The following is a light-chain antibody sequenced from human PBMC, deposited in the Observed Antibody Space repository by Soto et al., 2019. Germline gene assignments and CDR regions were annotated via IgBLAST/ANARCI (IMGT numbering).Light chain of an antibody. J-gene: IGKJ1*01. CDR2: DVS. Sequence: GYRVTITCRASQSINAWLAWYQQKPGKAPKLLIYDVSTLASGVPSRFSGSASGTEFTLTISNLESDDFASYYCQQYHRFSTFGQGTRVDIK. V-gene: IGKV1-5*01. CDR1: QSINAW. CDR3: QQYHRFST.